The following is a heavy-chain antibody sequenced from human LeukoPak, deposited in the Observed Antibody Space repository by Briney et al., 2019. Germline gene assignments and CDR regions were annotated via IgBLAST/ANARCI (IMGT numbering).Heavy chain of an antibody. CDR3: AGSYTSSGSPFAQH. CDR1: GGSISSYY. Sequence: SETLSLTCTVSGGSISSYYWSWIRQPPGKGLEWIGYIYYSRSTNYNPSLKSRVTISVDTSKNQFSLKLSSVTAADTAVYYCAGSYTSSGSPFAQHWGQGTLVTVSS. CDR2: IYYSRST. V-gene: IGHV4-59*08. J-gene: IGHJ1*01. D-gene: IGHD1-26*01.